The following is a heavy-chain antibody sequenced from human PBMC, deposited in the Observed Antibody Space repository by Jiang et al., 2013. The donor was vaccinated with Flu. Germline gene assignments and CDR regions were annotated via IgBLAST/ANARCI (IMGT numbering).Heavy chain of an antibody. V-gene: IGHV3-64*01. CDR3: ARGGTQLWLGFDF. CDR2: TSSNGGST. J-gene: IGHJ4*02. Sequence: VQLVESGGDLVQPGGSLRLSCAASGFTFSSHTMHWVRQAPGKGLEYVSATSSNGGSTYYANSVKGRFTISRDNSKNTLYLQMGRLRAEDMAVYYCARGGTQLWLGFDFWGQGTLVTVSS. D-gene: IGHD5-18*01. CDR1: GFTFSSHT.